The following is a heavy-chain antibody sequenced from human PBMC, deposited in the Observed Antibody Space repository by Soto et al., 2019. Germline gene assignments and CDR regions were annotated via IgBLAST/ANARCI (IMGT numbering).Heavy chain of an antibody. CDR2: TYYRSKWYN. CDR1: GDSVSSNSAA. CDR3: AREIAAAGTPEGNWFDP. J-gene: IGHJ5*02. Sequence: SQTLSLTCAISGDSVSSNSAAWNWIRQSPSRGLEWLGRTYYRSKWYNDYAVSVKSRITINPDTSKNQFSLQLNSVTPEDTAVYYCAREIAAAGTPEGNWFDPWGQGTLVTVSS. D-gene: IGHD6-13*01. V-gene: IGHV6-1*01.